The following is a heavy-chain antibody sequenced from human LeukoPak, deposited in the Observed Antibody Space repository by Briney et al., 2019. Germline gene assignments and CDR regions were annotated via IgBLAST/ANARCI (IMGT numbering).Heavy chain of an antibody. CDR1: GFTFSSYG. J-gene: IGHJ4*02. V-gene: IGHV3-30*02. Sequence: GGSLRLSCAASGFTFSSYGMHWVRQAPGKGLEWVAFIRYDGSNKYYADSVKGRFTISRDNSKNTLYLQMNSLRAENTAVYYCAKDSSTSKYYFDYWGQGTLVTVSS. CDR3: AKDSSTSKYYFDY. D-gene: IGHD2-2*01. CDR2: IRYDGSNK.